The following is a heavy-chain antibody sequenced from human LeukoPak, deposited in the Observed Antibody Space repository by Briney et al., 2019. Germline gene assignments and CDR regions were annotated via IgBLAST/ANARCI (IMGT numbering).Heavy chain of an antibody. J-gene: IGHJ4*02. CDR1: GGSFSGYY. CDR3: ARGAGTDTAMEQAYYFDY. CDR2: INHSGST. D-gene: IGHD5-18*01. V-gene: IGHV4-34*01. Sequence: SETLSLTCAVYGGSFSGYYWSWIRQPPGKGLEWIGEINHSGSTNYNPSLKSRVTISVDTSKNQFSLKLSSVTAADTAVYYCARGAGTDTAMEQAYYFDYWGQGTLVTVSS.